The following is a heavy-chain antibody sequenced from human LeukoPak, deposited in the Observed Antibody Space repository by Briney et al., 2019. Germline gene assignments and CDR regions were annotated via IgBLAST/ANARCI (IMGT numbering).Heavy chain of an antibody. CDR3: ARVNQGRYDAFDI. J-gene: IGHJ3*02. CDR1: GGSISSGGYY. Sequence: SQTLSLTCTVSGGSISSGGYYWSWIRQPPGKGLEWIGYIYYSGSTNYNPSLKSRVTISVDTSKNQFSLKLSSVAAADTAVYYCARVNQGRYDAFDIWGQGTMVTVSS. V-gene: IGHV4-30-4*08. CDR2: IYYSGST. D-gene: IGHD1-14*01.